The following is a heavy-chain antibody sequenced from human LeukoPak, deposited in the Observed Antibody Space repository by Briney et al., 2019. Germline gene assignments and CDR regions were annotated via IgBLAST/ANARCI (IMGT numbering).Heavy chain of an antibody. Sequence: GGSLRLSCAGSGFTFSSYWMHWVRQAPGKGLVWVSRVKSDGSTTNYADSVKGRFTISGDNAKNTLYLQMNSLRAEDTAVYYCATLSAGAGNSPFWGQGTLVTVSS. CDR3: ATLSAGAGNSPF. J-gene: IGHJ4*02. V-gene: IGHV3-74*01. CDR2: VKSDGSTT. D-gene: IGHD6-19*01. CDR1: GFTFSSYW.